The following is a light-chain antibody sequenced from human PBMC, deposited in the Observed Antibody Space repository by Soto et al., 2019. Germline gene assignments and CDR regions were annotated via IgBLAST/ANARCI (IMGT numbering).Light chain of an antibody. Sequence: QSVLTQPPSASGSPGQSVTISCTGTKNDVGFYDFVSWYQHHPSKAPRLIIYEVVQRPSGVPDRFSGSKSGNTASLTVSGLQAADEADYFCKSYAGSNTYVFGSGTKVTVL. CDR3: KSYAGSNTYV. J-gene: IGLJ1*01. CDR1: KNDVGFYDF. CDR2: EVV. V-gene: IGLV2-8*01.